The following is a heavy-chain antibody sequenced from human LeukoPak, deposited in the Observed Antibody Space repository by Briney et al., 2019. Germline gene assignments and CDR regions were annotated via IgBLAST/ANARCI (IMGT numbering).Heavy chain of an antibody. CDR2: INPSGGST. J-gene: IGHJ6*03. CDR3: AREATVTTSNYYYYYMDV. Sequence: ASVKVSCKASGYTFTSYYMHWVRQAPGQGLEWMGIINPSGGSTSYAQKFQGRVTMTRDTSTSTVYMELSSLRSEDTAVYYCAREATVTTSNYYYYYMDVWGKGTTVTVSS. V-gene: IGHV1-46*01. D-gene: IGHD4-11*01. CDR1: GYTFTSYY.